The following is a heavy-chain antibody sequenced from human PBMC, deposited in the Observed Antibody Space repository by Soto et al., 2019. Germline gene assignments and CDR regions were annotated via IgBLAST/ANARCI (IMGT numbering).Heavy chain of an antibody. D-gene: IGHD6-6*01. CDR1: GGSISSGGYY. Sequence: PSETLSLTCTVSGGSISSGGYYWIWIRQHPGKGLEWIGYIYYSGSTYYNPSLKSRVTISVDTSKNQFSLKLSSVTAADTAVYYCARDWSIAARNKWFHPWGRGTLVTVSS. J-gene: IGHJ5*02. CDR2: IYYSGST. V-gene: IGHV4-31*03. CDR3: ARDWSIAARNKWFHP.